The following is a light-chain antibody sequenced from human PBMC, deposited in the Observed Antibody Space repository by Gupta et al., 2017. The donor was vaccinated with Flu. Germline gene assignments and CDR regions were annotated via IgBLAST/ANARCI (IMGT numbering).Light chain of an antibody. CDR1: QSVSNN. V-gene: IGKV3-15*01. CDR2: GAS. Sequence: TLSVSPGERVTLSCRASQSVSNNLAWYQQTPGQAPRLLIYGASTRATGIPARFSGSGSGTEFTLTISSLQSEDFAVYYCQQYDNWPPLTFGPGTKVDL. J-gene: IGKJ3*01. CDR3: QQYDNWPPLT.